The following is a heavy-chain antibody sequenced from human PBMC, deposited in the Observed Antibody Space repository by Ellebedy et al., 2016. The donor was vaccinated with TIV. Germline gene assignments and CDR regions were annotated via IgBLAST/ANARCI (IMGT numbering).Heavy chain of an antibody. D-gene: IGHD6-13*01. J-gene: IGHJ4*02. Sequence: AASVTVSCKASGYTFPGYYMHWVRQAPGQGLEWMGWINPNSGGTNYAQKFQGRVTMTRDTSISTAYMELSRLRSDDTAVYYCARADYSSRSPLDYWGQGTLVTVSS. V-gene: IGHV1-2*02. CDR2: INPNSGGT. CDR1: GYTFPGYY. CDR3: ARADYSSRSPLDY.